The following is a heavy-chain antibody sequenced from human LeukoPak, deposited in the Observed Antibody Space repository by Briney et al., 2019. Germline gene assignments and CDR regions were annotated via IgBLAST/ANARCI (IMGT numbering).Heavy chain of an antibody. D-gene: IGHD1-26*01. V-gene: IGHV1-69*05. CDR1: GGTFSSYA. J-gene: IGHJ3*02. CDR3: AREGGSNGAFDI. Sequence: SVKVSCKASGGTFSSYAISWVRQAPGQGLEWMGGIIPIFGTANYAQKFQGRVTITTDESTSTAYMELSSLRSEDTAVYYCAREGGSNGAFDIWGQGTMVTVSS. CDR2: IIPIFGTA.